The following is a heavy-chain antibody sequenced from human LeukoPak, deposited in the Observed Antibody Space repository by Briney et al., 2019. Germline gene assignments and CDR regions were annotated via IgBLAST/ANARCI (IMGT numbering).Heavy chain of an antibody. CDR2: MNPNSGNT. Sequence: ASVKVSCKASGYTFTSYDINWVRQATGQGLEWMGWMNPNSGNTGYAQKFQGRVTMTRNTSISTAYMELSSLRSEDTAVYYCARWATYYDFWSGYYKSPPKNWFDPWGQGTLVTVSS. CDR1: GYTFTSYD. V-gene: IGHV1-8*01. D-gene: IGHD3-3*01. J-gene: IGHJ5*02. CDR3: ARWATYYDFWSGYYKSPPKNWFDP.